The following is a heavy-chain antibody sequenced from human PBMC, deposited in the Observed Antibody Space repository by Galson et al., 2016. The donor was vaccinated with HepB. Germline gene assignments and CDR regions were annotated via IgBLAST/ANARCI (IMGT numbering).Heavy chain of an antibody. D-gene: IGHD6-19*01. CDR1: GFSISIYS. V-gene: IGHV3-23*01. CDR2: IRGSGTGT. Sequence: SLRLSCAASGFSISIYSMNWVRQAPGKGLEWVSAIRGSGTGTSYKDSVKGRFTISRDNSKNTLYLQMNSLRAEDAAVYYCAKIILVGYNSGWGGSFDIWGRGTMVTVSS. CDR3: AKIILVGYNSGWGGSFDI. J-gene: IGHJ3*02.